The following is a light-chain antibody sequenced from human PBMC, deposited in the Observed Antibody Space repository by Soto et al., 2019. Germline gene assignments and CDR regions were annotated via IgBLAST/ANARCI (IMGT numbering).Light chain of an antibody. Sequence: IQMTQSPSSLSASVGDRVTITCRASESIGSSLHWYQQKPGKAPKFMIYKASSLESGVPSRFSGSGSGTDFTLTISSLQPEDVATYYCQQSYSTPITLGQGTRLEIK. V-gene: IGKV1-39*01. CDR1: ESIGSS. CDR2: KAS. CDR3: QQSYSTPIT. J-gene: IGKJ5*01.